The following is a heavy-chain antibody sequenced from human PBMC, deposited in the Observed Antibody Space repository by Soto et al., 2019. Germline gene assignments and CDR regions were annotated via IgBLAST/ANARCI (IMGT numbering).Heavy chain of an antibody. CDR1: GFTFSSYG. V-gene: IGHV3-30*18. CDR3: AKDKGDTIFGVVIH. CDR2: ISYDRSNK. D-gene: IGHD3-3*01. Sequence: GGSLRLSCAASGFTFSSYGMHWVRQAPGKGLEWVAVISYDRSNKYYADSVKGRFTISRDNSKNTLYLQMNSLRAEDTAVYYCAKDKGDTIFGVVIHWGQGTQVTVSS. J-gene: IGHJ4*02.